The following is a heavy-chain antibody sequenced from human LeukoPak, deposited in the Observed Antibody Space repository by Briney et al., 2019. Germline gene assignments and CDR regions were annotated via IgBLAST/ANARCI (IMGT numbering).Heavy chain of an antibody. Sequence: GGSLRLSCAASGFTFSSYAMSWVRQAPGKGLEWVSAISGSGGSTYYADSVKGRFTISRDNSKNTLYLQMNSLRAEDTAVYYCAMGELGYCSSTSCYSRIWYYFDYWGQGTLVTVSS. D-gene: IGHD2-2*01. V-gene: IGHV3-23*01. CDR2: ISGSGGST. CDR1: GFTFSSYA. CDR3: AMGELGYCSSTSCYSRIWYYFDY. J-gene: IGHJ4*02.